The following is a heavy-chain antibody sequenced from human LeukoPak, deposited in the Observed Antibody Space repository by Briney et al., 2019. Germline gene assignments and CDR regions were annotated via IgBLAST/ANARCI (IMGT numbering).Heavy chain of an antibody. V-gene: IGHV3-30*02. Sequence: GGSLRLSCAASGFTFSTYGMHWVRQAPGKGLEWVAFIHYDGGNEYNGDSVKGRFTISRDNSKNTLHLQMNSLRPEDTAVYYCARGLPSSTRTYNWFDPWGPGTLVTVSS. CDR3: ARGLPSSTRTYNWFDP. CDR1: GFTFSTYG. J-gene: IGHJ5*02. CDR2: IHYDGGNE. D-gene: IGHD2-2*01.